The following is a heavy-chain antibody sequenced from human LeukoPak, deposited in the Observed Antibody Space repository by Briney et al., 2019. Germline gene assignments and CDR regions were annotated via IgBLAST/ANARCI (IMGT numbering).Heavy chain of an antibody. CDR1: GYIFTTYA. CDR3: ARDIGYDSSGYWPKH. CDR2: IHANTGTP. D-gene: IGHD3-22*01. V-gene: IGHV7-4-1*02. J-gene: IGHJ1*01. Sequence: ASVKVSCKTSGYIFTTYALNWVRQAPGQGLEWMGLIHANTGTPTYAQAFTGRFVFSLDTSVSTSYLEISGLRAEDTAVYYCARDIGYDSSGYWPKHWGQGTLVAVSS.